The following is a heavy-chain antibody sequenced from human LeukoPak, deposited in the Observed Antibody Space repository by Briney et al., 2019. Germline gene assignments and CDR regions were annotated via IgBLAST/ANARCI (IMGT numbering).Heavy chain of an antibody. CDR3: ASAVYDTSGYYIDY. J-gene: IGHJ4*02. CDR2: IYASGGT. V-gene: IGHV4-4*07. D-gene: IGHD3-22*01. CDR1: GGSLSTYF. Sequence: PSETLSLTCTVSGGSLSTYFWTWIRQPAGKGLEWIGRIYASGGTIHTPSLKSRVTMSVDTSKSQFSLKLSSVTAADTAVYYCASAVYDTSGYYIDYWGQGTLVTVSS.